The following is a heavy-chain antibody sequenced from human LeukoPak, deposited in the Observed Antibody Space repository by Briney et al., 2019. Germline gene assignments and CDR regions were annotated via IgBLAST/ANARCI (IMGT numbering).Heavy chain of an antibody. J-gene: IGHJ4*02. CDR2: IYTSGST. CDR3: ARGTFWSGYYHDY. CDR1: GGSISSGSYY. D-gene: IGHD3-3*01. V-gene: IGHV4-61*02. Sequence: SQTLSLTCTVSGGSISSGSYYWSWIRQPAGKGLEWIGRIYTSGSTNYNPSLKSRVTISADTSKNQFSLKLSSVTAADTAVYYCARGTFWSGYYHDYWGQGTLVTVSS.